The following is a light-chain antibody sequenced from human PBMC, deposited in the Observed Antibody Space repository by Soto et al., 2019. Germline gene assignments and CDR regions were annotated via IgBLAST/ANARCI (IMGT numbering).Light chain of an antibody. CDR3: QQYNNWPPTWT. Sequence: EVVTTQSPATLSVSPGERATLSCRASQSVSSNLAWYQQKPGQAPRLLIYGVSTRATDIPARFSGSGSGTEFTLTISSLQSEDFAVYYCQQYNNWPPTWTFGQGTKVDIK. J-gene: IGKJ1*01. CDR1: QSVSSN. V-gene: IGKV3-15*01. CDR2: GVS.